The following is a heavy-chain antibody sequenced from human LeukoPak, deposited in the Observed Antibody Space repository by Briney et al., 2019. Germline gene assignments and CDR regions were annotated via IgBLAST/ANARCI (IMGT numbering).Heavy chain of an antibody. D-gene: IGHD1-26*01. CDR1: GFTFSSYW. V-gene: IGHV3-7*01. Sequence: PGGSLRLSCVASGFTFSSYWMSWVRQAPGKGLEWLANIKEDGSEKYNVDSVKGRFTISRDNAKNSLYLQMNSLTAEDTAVYYCASASGSYDYWVQGTLVTVSS. J-gene: IGHJ4*02. CDR3: ASASGSYDY. CDR2: IKEDGSEK.